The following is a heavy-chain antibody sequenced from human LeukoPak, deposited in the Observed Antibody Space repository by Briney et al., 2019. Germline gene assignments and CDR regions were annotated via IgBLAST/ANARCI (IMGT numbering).Heavy chain of an antibody. Sequence: GRPLRLSCTASGFPLDNYEKHWARQAPMKGLEWFARMNWSSDGIGYADSVKGRFPFSRDNAKNSLYLQMNSLETEDMGLYYCERRSNWDHHFDSWGQGTLVTVSS. CDR3: ERRSNWDHHFDS. CDR2: MNWSSDGI. V-gene: IGHV3-9*03. D-gene: IGHD4-11*01. CDR1: GFPLDNYE. J-gene: IGHJ4*02.